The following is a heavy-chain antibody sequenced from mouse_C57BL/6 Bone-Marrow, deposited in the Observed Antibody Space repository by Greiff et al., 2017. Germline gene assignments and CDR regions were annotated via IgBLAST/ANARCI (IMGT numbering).Heavy chain of an antibody. V-gene: IGHV14-4*01. CDR3: TNPFCYYGGSPCAY. CDR1: GFNIKDDY. Sequence: VQLQQSGAELVRPGASVKLSCTASGFNIKDDYMHWVKQRPEQGLEWIGWIDPENGDTEYASKFQGKATITADTSSNTAYLQLSSLTSEDTAVYYCTNPFCYYGGSPCAYWGQETLVTVSA. D-gene: IGHD1-1*01. CDR2: IDPENGDT. J-gene: IGHJ3*01.